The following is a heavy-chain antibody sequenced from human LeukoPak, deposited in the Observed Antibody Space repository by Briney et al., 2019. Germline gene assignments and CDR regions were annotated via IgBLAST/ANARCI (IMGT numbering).Heavy chain of an antibody. CDR3: ARRNDFDI. V-gene: IGHV4-4*08. CDR1: GCSITGYH. Sequence: SETLSLTCTVSGCSITGYHWSWIRQPPGKGLEWIGYIYSRGSTEHKPSLKSRATISADTSKNQFSLKLTSVTAADTAIYYCARRNDFDIRGQGTMVAVSS. J-gene: IGHJ3*02. CDR2: IYSRGST.